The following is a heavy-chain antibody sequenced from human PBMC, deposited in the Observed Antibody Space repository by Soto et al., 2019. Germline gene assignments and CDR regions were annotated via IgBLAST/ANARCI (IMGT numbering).Heavy chain of an antibody. J-gene: IGHJ4*02. Sequence: GGSLRLSCAASGFTVSTDWMYWFRQAPGKGLEWVSLIKSGGNTYYADSVEGRFTISRDNSKNTVFLQMGSLRTEDMAVYYCGVRHSSAYYVYWGQGTQVTVSS. CDR2: IKSGGNT. V-gene: IGHV3-66*01. CDR1: GFTVSTDW. D-gene: IGHD3-22*01. CDR3: GVRHSSAYYVY.